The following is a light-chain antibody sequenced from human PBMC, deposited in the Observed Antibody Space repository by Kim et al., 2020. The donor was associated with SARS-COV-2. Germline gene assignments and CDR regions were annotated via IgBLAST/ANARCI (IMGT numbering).Light chain of an antibody. V-gene: IGKV1-39*01. CDR2: AAV. CDR3: QLSDITPFT. J-gene: IGKJ3*01. CDR1: QSISSH. Sequence: DIEMTQSPPSLPVSVGHRVTITCRTTQSISSHLNWYQQKPGRAPKLLITAAVTLQGAVPSRFSGSGSETDFTLTISSLQPEDVATFFCQLSDITPFTFGPGTRLDIK.